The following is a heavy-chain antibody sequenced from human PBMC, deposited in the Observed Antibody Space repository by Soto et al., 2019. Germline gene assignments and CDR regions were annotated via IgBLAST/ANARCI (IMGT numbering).Heavy chain of an antibody. V-gene: IGHV4-30-4*01. CDR2: IYYSGST. CDR1: GGSISSGDYY. CDR3: ASMVAATPQGYYYYGMDV. J-gene: IGHJ6*02. D-gene: IGHD2-15*01. Sequence: SETLSLTCTVSGGSISSGDYYWSWIRQPPGKGLEWIGYIYYSGSTYYNPSLKSRVTISVDTSKNQFSLKLSSVTAADTAVYYCASMVAATPQGYYYYGMDVWGQGTTVTVSS.